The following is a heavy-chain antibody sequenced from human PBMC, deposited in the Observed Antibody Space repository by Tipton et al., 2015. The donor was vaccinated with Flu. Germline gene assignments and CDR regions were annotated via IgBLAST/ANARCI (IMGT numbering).Heavy chain of an antibody. Sequence: SLTCSVSGDSVGSDYYWGWIRQPPGKGLEWIGNIHRTGSTYFNPSLTSRVTISVDRSKNQFSLRLSSVTAADTAVYYCARGLIAVAATGNRFDPWGQGALVTVSS. J-gene: IGHJ5*02. CDR3: ARGLIAVAATGNRFDP. CDR2: IHRTGST. V-gene: IGHV4-38-2*02. CDR1: GDSVGSDYY. D-gene: IGHD6-19*01.